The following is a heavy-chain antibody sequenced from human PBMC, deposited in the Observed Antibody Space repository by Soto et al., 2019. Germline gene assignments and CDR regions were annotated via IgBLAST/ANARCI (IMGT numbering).Heavy chain of an antibody. V-gene: IGHV4-39*01. Sequence: SETLSLTCTLSGGSISNSNYYWCWIRQPPGNRLEWIGSIYYSGSTSYNSSLKSRVTISVDTSKNQFSLRLSSVTAADTAVYYWASPTLGAFDIWGQGTKVTVSS. CDR1: GGSISNSNYY. J-gene: IGHJ3*02. D-gene: IGHD3-16*01. CDR3: ASPTLGAFDI. CDR2: IYYSGST.